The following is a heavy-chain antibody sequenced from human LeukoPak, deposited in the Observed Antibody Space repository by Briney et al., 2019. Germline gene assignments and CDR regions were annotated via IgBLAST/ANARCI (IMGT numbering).Heavy chain of an antibody. CDR3: ARDPRAYCGGDCHDYYNTLEV. CDR2: ISAYNGNT. D-gene: IGHD2-21*02. CDR1: GYTFTSYG. J-gene: IGHJ6*02. Sequence: ASVKVSCKASGYTFTSYGISWVRQAPGQGLEWMGWISAYNGNTNFAQKFQGRVTMTADISTSTAYMELRSLTSDDTAVYYCARDPRAYCGGDCHDYYNTLEVWGQGTTVTVSS. V-gene: IGHV1-18*01.